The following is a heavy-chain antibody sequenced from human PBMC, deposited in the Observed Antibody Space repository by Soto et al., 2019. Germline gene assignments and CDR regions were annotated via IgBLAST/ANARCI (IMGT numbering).Heavy chain of an antibody. CDR2: ISSSSSYI. CDR1: GFTFSSYS. V-gene: IGHV3-21*01. D-gene: IGHD5-18*01. CDR3: ARVLRGYSYGPSDY. Sequence: TGGSLRLSCAASGFTFSSYSMNWVRQAPGKGLEWVSSISSSSSYIYYADSVKGRFTISRDNAKNSLYLQMNSLRAEDTAVYYCARVLRGYSYGPSDYWGQGTLVTVSS. J-gene: IGHJ4*02.